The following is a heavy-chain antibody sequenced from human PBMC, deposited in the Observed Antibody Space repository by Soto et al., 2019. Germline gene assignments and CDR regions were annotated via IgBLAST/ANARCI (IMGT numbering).Heavy chain of an antibody. D-gene: IGHD5-12*01. CDR2: ISVSGDKT. J-gene: IGHJ4*01. CDR1: GFSIDTYS. V-gene: IGHV3-23*01. CDR3: ARWDGYADL. Sequence: EVQLLESGGGLVQPGGSLRLSCAVSGFSIDTYSFAWVRQTPAKGLQWVSGISVSGDKTFYIDSVQGRFTISRDISKNTLSLQMHNLRVEDSAIYFCARWDGYADLWGRGTLVTVS.